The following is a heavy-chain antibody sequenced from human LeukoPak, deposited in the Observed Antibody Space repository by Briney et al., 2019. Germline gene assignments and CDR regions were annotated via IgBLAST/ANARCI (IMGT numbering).Heavy chain of an antibody. CDR2: IRYNGNNQ. J-gene: IGHJ6*03. CDR1: GFTFSSYG. CDR3: AKDSAFYYIDV. V-gene: IGHV3-30*02. D-gene: IGHD3-10*01. Sequence: GGSLRLSCAASGFTFSSYGMNWVRQAPGKGLEWVAFIRYNGNNQYYADSVKGRFTISRDNSKNTLYLQMNSLKGDDTAVYYCAKDSAFYYIDVWGKGTTVIISS.